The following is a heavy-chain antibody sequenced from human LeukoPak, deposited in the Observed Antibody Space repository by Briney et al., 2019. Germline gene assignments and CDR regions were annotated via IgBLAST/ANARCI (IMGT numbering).Heavy chain of an antibody. CDR3: VGCSSTSCYDY. J-gene: IGHJ4*02. CDR2: ISSNGGST. D-gene: IGHD2-2*01. Sequence: GGSLRLSCAASGFTLSSYAMHSVRQAPGKGLEYVSAISSNGGSTYYADSVKGRFTISRDNSKNTLYLQMSSLRAEDTAVYYCVGCSSTSCYDYWGQGTLVTVSS. V-gene: IGHV3-64D*06. CDR1: GFTLSSYA.